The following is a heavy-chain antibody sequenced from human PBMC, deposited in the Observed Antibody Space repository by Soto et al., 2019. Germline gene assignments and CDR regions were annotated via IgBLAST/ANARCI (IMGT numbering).Heavy chain of an antibody. CDR2: FDPEDGET. J-gene: IGHJ4*02. Sequence: QVQLVQSGAEVKKPGGSVKVSCKVSGYTLTELSMHWVRQAPGKGLEWMGGFDPEDGETIYAQKFQGRVTMTEDTSTDTAYMELSSLRSEDTAVYYCAGGYYDPSGYSDPYYFDYWGQGTLVTVSS. CDR3: AGGYYDPSGYSDPYYFDY. CDR1: GYTLTELS. D-gene: IGHD3-22*01. V-gene: IGHV1-24*01.